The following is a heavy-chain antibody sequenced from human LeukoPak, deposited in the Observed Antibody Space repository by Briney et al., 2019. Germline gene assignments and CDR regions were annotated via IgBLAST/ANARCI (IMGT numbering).Heavy chain of an antibody. Sequence: GESLKISCEGSGYSFTSYWISWVRQMPGKGLEWMGRIDPSDSYTNYSPSFQGHVTISADKSISTAYLQWSSLKASDTAMYYCARRRYCSSTSCYGGVDGFDIWGQGTMVTVSS. D-gene: IGHD2-2*01. V-gene: IGHV5-10-1*01. CDR3: ARRRYCSSTSCYGGVDGFDI. CDR2: IDPSDSYT. J-gene: IGHJ3*02. CDR1: GYSFTSYW.